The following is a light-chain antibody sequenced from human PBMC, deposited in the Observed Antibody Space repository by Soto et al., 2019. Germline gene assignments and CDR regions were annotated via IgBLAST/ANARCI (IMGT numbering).Light chain of an antibody. CDR3: QSYDSSLSGPVV. J-gene: IGLJ2*01. V-gene: IGLV1-40*01. Sequence: QSVLTQPPSVSGAPGQRVTISCTGSSSNIGAGYDVHWYQQLPGTAPNLLIYGNSNRPSGVPDRFSGSKSGTSASLAITGLQAEDEADYYCQSYDSSLSGPVVFGAGTKLTVL. CDR1: SSNIGAGYD. CDR2: GNS.